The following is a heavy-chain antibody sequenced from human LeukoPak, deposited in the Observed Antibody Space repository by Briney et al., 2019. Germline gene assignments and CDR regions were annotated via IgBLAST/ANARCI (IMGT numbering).Heavy chain of an antibody. Sequence: PSETLSRTCAVSGGSLSGYYWSWIRQPPGKGLEWIGEINHSRTTNYNPSLKSRVTISLDTSRNQFSLKVSSVTATDTAVYYCARDGTPKVAAGAGYYGMDVWGQGTTVTVSS. CDR3: ARDGTPKVAAGAGYYGMDV. CDR2: INHSRTT. J-gene: IGHJ6*02. D-gene: IGHD6-13*01. V-gene: IGHV4-34*01. CDR1: GGSLSGYY.